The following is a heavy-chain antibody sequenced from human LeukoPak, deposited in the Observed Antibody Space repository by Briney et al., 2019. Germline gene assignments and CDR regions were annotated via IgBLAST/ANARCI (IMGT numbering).Heavy chain of an antibody. CDR1: GYTFTTYV. J-gene: IGHJ4*02. CDR2: ISPYNGNT. D-gene: IGHD3-3*01. CDR3: ACIPEGGWSGYYYFDY. V-gene: IGHV1-18*01. Sequence: ASVKVSCKASGYTFTTYVISWVRQAPGQGLEWMGWISPYNGNTHYAEKLQGSVTMTTDTSTSTGYMELRSLTSEDTAVYDCACIPEGGWSGYYYFDYWGQGTLVTVSS.